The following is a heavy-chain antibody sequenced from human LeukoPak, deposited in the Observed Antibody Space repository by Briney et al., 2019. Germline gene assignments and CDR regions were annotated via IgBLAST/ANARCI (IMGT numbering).Heavy chain of an antibody. J-gene: IGHJ4*02. Sequence: GGSLRLSCAASGFTVSSNHMSWVRQAPGKGLEWVSVIYSGGSTYYADSVKGRFTTSRDNSKNTLYLQMNSLRAEDTAVYYCARAGTTGDFDYWGQGTLVTVSS. V-gene: IGHV3-53*01. D-gene: IGHD4-11*01. CDR2: IYSGGST. CDR1: GFTVSSNH. CDR3: ARAGTTGDFDY.